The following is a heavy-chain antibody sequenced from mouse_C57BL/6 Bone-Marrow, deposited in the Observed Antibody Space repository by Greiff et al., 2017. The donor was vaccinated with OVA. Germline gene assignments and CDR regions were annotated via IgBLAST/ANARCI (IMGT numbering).Heavy chain of an antibody. CDR3: TRLSYYSKDY. Sequence: DVMLVESGEGLVKPGGSLKLSCAASGFTFSSYAMSWVRQTPEKRLEWVAYISSGGDYIYYADTVKGRFTISRDNARNTLYLQMSSLKSEDTAMYYCTRLSYYSKDYWGQGTTLTVSS. D-gene: IGHD2-5*01. CDR2: ISSGGDYI. V-gene: IGHV5-9-1*02. CDR1: GFTFSSYA. J-gene: IGHJ2*01.